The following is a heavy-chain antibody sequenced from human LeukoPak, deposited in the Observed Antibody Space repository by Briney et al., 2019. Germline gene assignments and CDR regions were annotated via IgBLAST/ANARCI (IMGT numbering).Heavy chain of an antibody. D-gene: IGHD3-22*01. Sequence: SETLSLTCTVSGGSISSYYWSWIRQPAGKGLEWIGRIYTSGTTHYNPSLKSRVTMSVDTSKNQFSLKLSSVTAADTAVYYCARDLGDDSSGYYLWYYFDYWGQGTLVTVSS. CDR1: GGSISSYY. CDR3: ARDLGDDSSGYYLWYYFDY. V-gene: IGHV4-4*07. CDR2: IYTSGTT. J-gene: IGHJ4*02.